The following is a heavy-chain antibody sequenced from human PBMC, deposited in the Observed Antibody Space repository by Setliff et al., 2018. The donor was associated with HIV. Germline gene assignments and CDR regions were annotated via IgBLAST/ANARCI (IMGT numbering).Heavy chain of an antibody. V-gene: IGHV4-4*07. D-gene: IGHD6-13*01. CDR3: ARSNPGITAGLLAY. CDR2: IYISGGT. J-gene: IGHJ4*02. Sequence: TLSLTCTVSGGSISTYYWSWIRQPPGKGLEWIGHIYISGGTNYNPALKSRVTMSIDTSKNQISLKLNSVTAADTATYYCARSNPGITAGLLAYWGPGTLVTVSS. CDR1: GGSISTYY.